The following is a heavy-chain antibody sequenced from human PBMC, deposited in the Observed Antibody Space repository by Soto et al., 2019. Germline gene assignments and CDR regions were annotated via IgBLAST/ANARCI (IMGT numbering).Heavy chain of an antibody. CDR2: IIPIFGTA. CDR1: GGTFSSDA. J-gene: IGHJ4*02. CDR3: ARGPVAGITDY. V-gene: IGHV1-69*13. Sequence: ASVKVSCKGSGGTFSSDAVSWVRQAPGQGLEWMGGIIPIFGTANYAQKFQGRVTITADESTSTAYMELSSLRSEDTAVYYCARGPVAGITDYWGQGTLVTVSS. D-gene: IGHD6-19*01.